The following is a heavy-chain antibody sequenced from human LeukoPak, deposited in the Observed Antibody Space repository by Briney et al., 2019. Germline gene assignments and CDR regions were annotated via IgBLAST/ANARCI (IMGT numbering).Heavy chain of an antibody. J-gene: IGHJ4*02. CDR2: IYHSGST. CDR1: GGSISSSNW. Sequence: ASGTLSLTCAVSGGSISSSNWWSWVRQPPGKGLEWIGEIYHSGSTNYNPSLKSRVTISVDTSKNQFSLKLSSVTAADTAVYYCARENYYDSSGYYYEGSGLDYWGQGTLVTVSS. V-gene: IGHV4-4*02. CDR3: ARENYYDSSGYYYEGSGLDY. D-gene: IGHD3-22*01.